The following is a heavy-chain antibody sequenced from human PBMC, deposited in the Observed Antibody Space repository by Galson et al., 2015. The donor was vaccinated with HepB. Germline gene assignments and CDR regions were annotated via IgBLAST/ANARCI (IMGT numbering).Heavy chain of an antibody. CDR3: AKGEYYYDSSGYYYGGGFDY. CDR1: GFTFSSYA. V-gene: IGHV3-23*01. Sequence: SLRLSCAASGFTFSSYAMSWVRQAPGKGLEWVSAISGSGGSTYYADSVKGRFTISRDNSKNTLYLQMNSLRAEDTAVYYCAKGEYYYDSSGYYYGGGFDYWGQGTLVTVSS. J-gene: IGHJ4*02. CDR2: ISGSGGST. D-gene: IGHD3-22*01.